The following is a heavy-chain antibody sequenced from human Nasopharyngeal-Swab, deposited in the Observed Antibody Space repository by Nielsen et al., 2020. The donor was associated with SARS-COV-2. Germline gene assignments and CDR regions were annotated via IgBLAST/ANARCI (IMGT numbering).Heavy chain of an antibody. CDR3: AKAPRGGYYDYYYGMDV. J-gene: IGHJ6*02. V-gene: IGHV3-23*01. CDR2: ISGSGGST. Sequence: GESLKISCAASGFTFSSYAMSWVRQAPGKGLEWVSAISGSGGSTYYADSVKGRLTISRDNSKNTLYLQMNSLRAEDTAVYYCAKAPRGGYYDYYYGMDVWGQGTTVTVSS. D-gene: IGHD3-3*01. CDR1: GFTFSSYA.